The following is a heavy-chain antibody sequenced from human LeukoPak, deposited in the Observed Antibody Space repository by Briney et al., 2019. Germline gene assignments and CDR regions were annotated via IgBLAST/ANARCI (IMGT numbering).Heavy chain of an antibody. D-gene: IGHD4-17*01. V-gene: IGHV5-51*01. CDR2: IYPGDSDT. Sequence: AESLKISCKGSGYSFTSYWIGWVRQMPGKGLEWMGIIYPGDSDTRYSPSFQGQVTISADKSISTAYLQWSSLKASDTAMYYCARRALEPGADYGDALSDAFDIWGQGTMVTVSS. CDR3: ARRALEPGADYGDALSDAFDI. CDR1: GYSFTSYW. J-gene: IGHJ3*02.